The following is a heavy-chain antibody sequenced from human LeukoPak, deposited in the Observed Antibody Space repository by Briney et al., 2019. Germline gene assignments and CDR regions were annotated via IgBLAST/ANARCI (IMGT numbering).Heavy chain of an antibody. V-gene: IGHV3-66*04. CDR2: HYTGGTT. J-gene: IGHJ2*01. CDR3: ATLKRGYGGYLDL. CDR1: GFTVSSNY. Sequence: GGSLRLSCAGYGFTVSSNYMSWVRQAPGKGLGWVSVHYTGGTTYYADSVKGRFTISRDNSKNTVYLQMSRLRDEDTAVYSCATLKRGYGGYLDLWGRGTLVTVSS. D-gene: IGHD2-15*01.